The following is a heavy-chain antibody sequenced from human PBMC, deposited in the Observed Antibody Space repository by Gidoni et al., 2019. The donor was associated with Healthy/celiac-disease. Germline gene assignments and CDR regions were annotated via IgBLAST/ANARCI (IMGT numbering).Heavy chain of an antibody. V-gene: IGHV3-30*18. CDR1: GFTFSSYG. Sequence: QVQLVESGGGVFQPGRSLRLSCAASGFTFSSYGMHWVRQDPGKGLEWVAVISYDGTNKYYADSVKGRFTISRDNSKNTLYLQMNSLRAEDTAVYDCAKDRSDIVVVPAATTTTVHYYYGMDVWGQGTTVTVSS. J-gene: IGHJ6*02. CDR2: ISYDGTNK. D-gene: IGHD2-2*01. CDR3: AKDRSDIVVVPAATTTTVHYYYGMDV.